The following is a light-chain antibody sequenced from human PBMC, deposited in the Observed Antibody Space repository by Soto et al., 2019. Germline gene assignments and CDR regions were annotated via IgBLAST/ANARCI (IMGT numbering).Light chain of an antibody. Sequence: EIAMSLSPLSLPVTPGEPSSISCSYSQSVLHSNGYNYLDCYLHKPVQSPPLLIYLGSNRASGVPDKCIGSGACTDFTLKIIRRVAAEVFVEYYCQPHDTSRTFGQGTQVDIK. CDR2: LGS. V-gene: IGKV2-28*01. J-gene: IGKJ1*01. CDR1: QSVLHSNGYNY. CDR3: CQPHDTSRT.